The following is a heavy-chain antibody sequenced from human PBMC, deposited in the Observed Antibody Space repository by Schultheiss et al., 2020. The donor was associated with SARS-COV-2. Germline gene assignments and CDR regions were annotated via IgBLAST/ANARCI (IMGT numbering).Heavy chain of an antibody. J-gene: IGHJ6*02. V-gene: IGHV3-30*18. CDR2: ISYDGSNK. CDR3: AKDRGYCSGGSCYGMDV. CDR1: GFNFSTFG. D-gene: IGHD2-15*01. Sequence: GGSLRLSCAASGFNFSTFGMHWVRQAPGRGLEWVAVISYDGSNKYYADSVKGRFTISRDNSKNTLYLQMNSLRAEDTAVYYCAKDRGYCSGGSCYGMDVWGQGTTVTVSS.